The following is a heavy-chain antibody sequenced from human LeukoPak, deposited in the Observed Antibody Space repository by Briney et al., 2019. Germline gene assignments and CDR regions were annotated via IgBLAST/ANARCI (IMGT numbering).Heavy chain of an antibody. V-gene: IGHV4-4*07. CDR1: GGPISSYY. CDR2: IYSSGSSGST. D-gene: IGHD1-26*01. J-gene: IGHJ4*02. CDR3: ARGGAYYFDY. Sequence: SETLSLTCTVSGGPISSYYWSWIRQPAGKGLEWIGRIYSSGSSGSTNYNPSLKSRVTMSVDTSKNQFSLKLSSVAAADTAVYCCARGGAYYFDYWGQGTLVTVSS.